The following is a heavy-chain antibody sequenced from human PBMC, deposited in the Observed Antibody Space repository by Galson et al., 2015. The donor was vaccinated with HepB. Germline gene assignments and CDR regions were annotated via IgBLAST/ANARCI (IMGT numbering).Heavy chain of an antibody. D-gene: IGHD4-23*01. CDR1: GFTFDDYT. J-gene: IGHJ4*02. CDR3: AKDAGGGPDYGGNSGFVDY. CDR2: ISWDGGST. Sequence: SLRLSCAASGFTFDDYTMHWVRQAPGKGLEWVSLISWDGGSTYYADSVKGRFTISRDNSKNSLYLQMNSLRTEDTALYYCAKDAGGGPDYGGNSGFVDYWGQGTLVTVSS. V-gene: IGHV3-43*01.